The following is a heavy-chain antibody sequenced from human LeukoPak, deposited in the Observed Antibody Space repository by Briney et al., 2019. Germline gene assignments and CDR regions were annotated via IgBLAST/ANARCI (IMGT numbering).Heavy chain of an antibody. Sequence: GESLKISCKGSGYSITCYWIGLVRQIPRKGLELMRIIYPRDSDTRYSPSFQGQVTISADKYISTAYLQWSSLKASDTAMYHYARSIVGGNWFDPWGQGTLVTVSS. CDR2: IYPRDSDT. V-gene: IGHV5-51*01. CDR3: ARSIVGGNWFDP. D-gene: IGHD1-26*01. J-gene: IGHJ5*02. CDR1: GYSITCYW.